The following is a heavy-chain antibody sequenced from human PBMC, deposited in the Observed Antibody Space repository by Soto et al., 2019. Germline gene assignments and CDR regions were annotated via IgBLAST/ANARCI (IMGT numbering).Heavy chain of an antibody. V-gene: IGHV3-74*01. CDR3: AITPLPYCTNGVCLDY. J-gene: IGHJ4*02. CDR1: GFTFSSYW. D-gene: IGHD2-8*01. Sequence: GGSLRLSCAASGFTFSSYWAHWVRQAPGKGLVWVSRINSDGSSKSYADSVKGRFTISRDNAKNSLYLQMNSLRAEDTAVYYCAITPLPYCTNGVCLDYWGQGTLVTVSS. CDR2: INSDGSSK.